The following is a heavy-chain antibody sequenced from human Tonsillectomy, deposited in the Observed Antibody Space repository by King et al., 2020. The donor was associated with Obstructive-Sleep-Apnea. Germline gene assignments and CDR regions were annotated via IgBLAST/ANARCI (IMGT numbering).Heavy chain of an antibody. Sequence: QLVQSGAEVKKPGESLKISCKGSGYSFTSYWIGWVRQMPGKGLEWMGIIYPGDSDTRYSPSFQGQVTISADKSISTAYLQWSSLKASDTAMYYCARPLRYSSRSYYFDYWGQGTLVTVSS. D-gene: IGHD6-19*01. J-gene: IGHJ4*02. CDR1: GYSFTSYW. CDR3: ARPLRYSSRSYYFDY. V-gene: IGHV5-51*01. CDR2: IYPGDSDT.